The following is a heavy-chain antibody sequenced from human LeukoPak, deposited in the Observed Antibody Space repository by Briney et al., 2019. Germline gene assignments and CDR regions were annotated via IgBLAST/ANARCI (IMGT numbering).Heavy chain of an antibody. CDR2: ISSSSSYI. CDR3: ARSFLSIAAAATDN. V-gene: IGHV3-21*01. CDR1: GFTFSSYS. J-gene: IGHJ4*02. D-gene: IGHD6-13*01. Sequence: PGGSLRLSCAASGFTFSSYSMNWVRQAPGKGLEWVSSISSSSSYIYYADSVKGRFTISRDNAKNSLYLQMNSLRAEDTAVYYCARSFLSIAAAATDNWGQGTLVTVSS.